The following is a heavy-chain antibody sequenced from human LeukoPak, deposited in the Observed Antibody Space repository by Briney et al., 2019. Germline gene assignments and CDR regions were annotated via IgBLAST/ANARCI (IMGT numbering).Heavy chain of an antibody. Sequence: ASVKVSCKASGYTFTSYGISWVRQAPGQGLEWMGWISTYSGNTNYAQKLQGRITMTIETSTSTAYMELRSLGSDDTAVYYCARGGSRVVTYGNFDYWGQGTLVTVSS. CDR3: ARGGSRVVTYGNFDY. CDR1: GYTFTSYG. CDR2: ISTYSGNT. J-gene: IGHJ4*02. D-gene: IGHD2-21*02. V-gene: IGHV1-18*01.